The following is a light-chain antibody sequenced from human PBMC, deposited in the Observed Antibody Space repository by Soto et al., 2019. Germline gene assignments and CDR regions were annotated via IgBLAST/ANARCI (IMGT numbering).Light chain of an antibody. Sequence: EIVMTQSPASLSVSPGERVSRSCKASQSAISNLAWYQQKPGQTPRLLIYDASTRATDIPARFSGSGSGTDFTLTISSLLSEDFAVYYCHQYYKWPLTFGGGTKVDNK. CDR3: HQYYKWPLT. CDR2: DAS. CDR1: QSAISN. J-gene: IGKJ4*01. V-gene: IGKV3-15*01.